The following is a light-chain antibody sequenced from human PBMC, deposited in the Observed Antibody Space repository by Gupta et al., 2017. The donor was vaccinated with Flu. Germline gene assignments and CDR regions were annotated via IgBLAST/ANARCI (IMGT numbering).Light chain of an antibody. CDR2: GAS. J-gene: IGKJ5*01. CDR3: QQYNNWPPIT. CDR1: QSVSRN. Sequence: ATLSVSAGERVTLSCRASQSVSRNLAWYQQKPGQAPRLLIYGASTRAPGIPARFSGSGSGTEFTLTISGRQSEDFAVYYCQQYNNWPPITFGQGTXLEIE. V-gene: IGKV3-15*01.